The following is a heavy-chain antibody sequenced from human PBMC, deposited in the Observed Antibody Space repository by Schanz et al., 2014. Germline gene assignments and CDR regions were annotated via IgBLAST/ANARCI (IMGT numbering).Heavy chain of an antibody. D-gene: IGHD6-13*01. CDR1: GFTFHTYD. J-gene: IGHJ4*02. V-gene: IGHV3-30-3*01. CDR2: ISHDGHRD. CDR3: ARDPDPPIAAKGQNFDY. Sequence: VHLEESGGGVVQPGRSLRLSCAASGFTFHTYDMHWVRQAPGKGLEWVAQISHDGHRDFYADSVKGRFTVSRDNAKKSLFLQLTSLRPEDTAVYYCARDPDPPIAAKGQNFDYWGQGTLVTVSS.